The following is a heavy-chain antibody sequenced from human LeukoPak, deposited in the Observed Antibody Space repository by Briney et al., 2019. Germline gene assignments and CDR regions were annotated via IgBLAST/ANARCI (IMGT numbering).Heavy chain of an antibody. CDR3: ARADQGDYVWFDP. CDR1: GDSVSSNSGA. V-gene: IGHV6-1*01. Sequence: SQTLSLTCAISGDSVSSNSGAWNWIRRSPSRGLEWLGRTYYRSKWYNDYAVSVKSRITINPDTSKNQFSLQLNSVTPEDTAVYYCARADQGDYVWFDPWGQGTLVTVSS. J-gene: IGHJ5*02. D-gene: IGHD4-17*01. CDR2: TYYRSKWYN.